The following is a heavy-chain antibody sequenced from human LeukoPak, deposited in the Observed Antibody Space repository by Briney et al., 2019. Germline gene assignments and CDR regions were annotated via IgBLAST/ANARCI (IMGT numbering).Heavy chain of an antibody. D-gene: IGHD6-6*01. Sequence: SETLSLTCAVYGGSFSGYYWSWIRQPPGKGLEWIGEINHSGSTNYNPSLKSRVTISVDTSKNQFSLKLSSVTAADTAVYYCASLRWAARPHFDYWGQGTLVTVSS. CDR2: INHSGST. CDR1: GGSFSGYY. J-gene: IGHJ4*02. CDR3: ASLRWAARPHFDY. V-gene: IGHV4-34*01.